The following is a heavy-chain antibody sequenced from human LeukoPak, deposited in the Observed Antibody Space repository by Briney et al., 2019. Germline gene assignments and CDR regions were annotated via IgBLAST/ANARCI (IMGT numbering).Heavy chain of an antibody. Sequence: GASVKVSCKASGYTFTGYYMHWVRQAPGQGLEWMGWINPNSGGTNYAQKFQGRVTMTRDTSISTAYMELSRLRSDDTAVYYCARVQRGYSYGFDYWGQGTLVTVSS. CDR2: INPNSGGT. V-gene: IGHV1-2*02. CDR3: ARVQRGYSYGFDY. J-gene: IGHJ4*02. D-gene: IGHD5-18*01. CDR1: GYTFTGYY.